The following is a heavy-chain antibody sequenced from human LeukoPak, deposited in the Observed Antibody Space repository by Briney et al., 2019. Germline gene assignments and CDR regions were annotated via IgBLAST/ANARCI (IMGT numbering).Heavy chain of an antibody. CDR3: ARDRRYGDYGY. CDR2: INPNDGST. J-gene: IGHJ4*02. V-gene: IGHV1-46*01. CDR1: GYTFTNFY. Sequence: ASVKVSCKASGYTFTNFYMHWVRQAPGQGLEWMGMINPNDGSTSYAQKFQGRVTMTRDMSTSTVYMELSSLRSEDTAVYYCARDRRYGDYGYWGQGTLVTVSS. D-gene: IGHD4-17*01.